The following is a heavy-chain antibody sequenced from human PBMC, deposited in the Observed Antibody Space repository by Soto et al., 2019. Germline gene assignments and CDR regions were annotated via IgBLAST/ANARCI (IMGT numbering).Heavy chain of an antibody. CDR3: AKSLLFVDHAYMDV. D-gene: IGHD2-21*01. CDR1: GGSFISYS. V-gene: IGHV1-69*02. Sequence: QVKLVQSGAELKKPGSSVKVSCEASGGSFISYSFTWVRQAHGQGLEWMGRIIPIQGKANYALKFQDRVTITADRSTRTAYMELRSLRPEDTAVYYCAKSLLFVDHAYMDVWGKGTTVTVSS. J-gene: IGHJ6*03. CDR2: IIPIQGKA.